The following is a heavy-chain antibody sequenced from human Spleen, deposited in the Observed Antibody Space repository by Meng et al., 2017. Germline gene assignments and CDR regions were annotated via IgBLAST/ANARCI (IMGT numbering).Heavy chain of an antibody. CDR1: GGSFSDYY. D-gene: IGHD4-11*01. CDR2: INHSGST. CDR3: ARGPTTMAHDFDY. J-gene: IGHJ4*02. Sequence: QVQLQQWGAGSLKPSEPLSLTCVVSGGSFSDYYWSWIRQPPGKGLEWIGEINHSGSTNYNPSLESRATISVDTSQNNLSLKLSSVTAADSAVYYCARGPTTMAHDFDYWGQGTLVTVSS. V-gene: IGHV4-34*01.